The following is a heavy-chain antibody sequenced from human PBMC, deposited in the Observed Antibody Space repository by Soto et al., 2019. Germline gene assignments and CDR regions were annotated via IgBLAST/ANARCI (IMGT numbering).Heavy chain of an antibody. CDR2: IDPSDSYT. D-gene: IGHD3-3*01. J-gene: IGHJ6*02. CDR1: GYSFTIYC. Sequence: GESVKSSCKGAGYSFTIYCISWVLQRPWKGLEWMGRIDPSDSYTNYSPSFQGHVTISADKSISTAYLQWSSLKASDTAMYYCARDGVLRFLEWSNYYYGMDVWGQGTTVTVSS. V-gene: IGHV5-10-1*01. CDR3: ARDGVLRFLEWSNYYYGMDV.